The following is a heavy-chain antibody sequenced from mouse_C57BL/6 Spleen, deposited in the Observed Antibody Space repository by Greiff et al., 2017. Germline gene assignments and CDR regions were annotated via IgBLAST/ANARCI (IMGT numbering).Heavy chain of an antibody. J-gene: IGHJ3*01. CDR3: ARDETYGYDDGGFAY. CDR1: GFTFSDFY. V-gene: IGHV7-1*01. Sequence: EVKVVESGGGLVQSGRSLRLSCATSGFTFSDFYMEWVRQAPGKGLEWIAASRNKANDYTTEYSASVKGRFIVSRDTSQSILYLQMNALRAEDTAIYYGARDETYGYDDGGFAYWGKGTLVTVSA. D-gene: IGHD2-2*01. CDR2: SRNKANDYTT.